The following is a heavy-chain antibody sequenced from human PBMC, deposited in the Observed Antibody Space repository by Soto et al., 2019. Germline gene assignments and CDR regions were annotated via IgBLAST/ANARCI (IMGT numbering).Heavy chain of an antibody. D-gene: IGHD2-15*01. Sequence: GGSLRLSCAASGFTFSTYAINWVRQAPGKRLEWVSAIGGRGDRTYYTDPVKGRFTNSRDNSRNTVYLQMNSLRVEDTAVYYCAKGASTDSGGWAYFDSWGQGTLVTVSS. CDR3: AKGASTDSGGWAYFDS. CDR1: GFTFSTYA. CDR2: IGGRGDRT. V-gene: IGHV3-23*01. J-gene: IGHJ4*02.